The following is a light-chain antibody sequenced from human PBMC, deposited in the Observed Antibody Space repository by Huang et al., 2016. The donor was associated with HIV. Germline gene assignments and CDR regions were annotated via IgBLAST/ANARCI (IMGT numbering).Light chain of an antibody. CDR2: AAS. CDR1: QSVNTN. J-gene: IGKJ2*01. Sequence: VMMSQSPATLAASPGERVTLSCGASQSVNTNLAWYQQKPGQPPRLIIYAASTRATGVPARFAGSGSGTEFTLTIDSLQSDDFAVYYCQQYNKWPPEYTFGQGTRLEIK. CDR3: QQYNKWPPEYT. V-gene: IGKV3-15*01.